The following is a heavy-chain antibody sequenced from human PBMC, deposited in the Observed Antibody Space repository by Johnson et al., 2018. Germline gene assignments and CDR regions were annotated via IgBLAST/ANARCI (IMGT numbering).Heavy chain of an antibody. CDR2: INHRGST. D-gene: IGHD3-22*01. CDR1: GGSFSGYY. J-gene: IGHJ3*02. V-gene: IGHV4-34*01. CDR3: ARGGYYDSSGYYPDAFDI. Sequence: QLQQWGAGLLKPXETLSRTCAVYGGSFSGYYWSWIRQPPGKGLEWSGEINHRGSTNYNPSLKSRVTITVDTSKNQFSRKLSSVTAADTAVYYCARGGYYDSSGYYPDAFDIWGQGTMVTVSS.